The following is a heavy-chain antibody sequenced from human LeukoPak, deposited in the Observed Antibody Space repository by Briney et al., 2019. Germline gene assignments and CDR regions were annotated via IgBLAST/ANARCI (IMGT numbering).Heavy chain of an antibody. CDR1: GFTFDDYA. Sequence: PGRSLRLSCAASGFTFDDYAMHWVRQAPGKGLEWVSGISWNSGSIGYADSVKGRFTISRDNAKNSLYLQMNSLRAEDTALYYCAKGLYDSSGYLYYFDYWSQGTLVTVSS. D-gene: IGHD3-22*01. J-gene: IGHJ4*02. V-gene: IGHV3-9*01. CDR3: AKGLYDSSGYLYYFDY. CDR2: ISWNSGSI.